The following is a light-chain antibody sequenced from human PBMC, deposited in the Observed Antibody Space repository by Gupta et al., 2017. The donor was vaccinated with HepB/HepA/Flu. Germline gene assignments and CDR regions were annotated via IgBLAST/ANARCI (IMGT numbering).Light chain of an antibody. CDR3: QVWDSSSDHVV. J-gene: IGLJ2*01. CDR1: EIGSKS. CDR2: DDS. V-gene: IGLV3-21*03. Sequence: SSVLTQPPSVSLAPGRTATIACGGKEIGSKSVHWYHQKPGQAPVLVVYDDSDRTSGIPERFSGSKSGTTATLTISRLEAGDEADYYCQVWDSSSDHVVFGGGTKLTVL.